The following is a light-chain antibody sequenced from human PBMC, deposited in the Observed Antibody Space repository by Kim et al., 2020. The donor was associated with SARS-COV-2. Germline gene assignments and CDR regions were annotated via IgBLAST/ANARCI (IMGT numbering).Light chain of an antibody. J-gene: IGKJ4*01. V-gene: IGKV3-15*01. CDR3: QQYNDWPLLT. CDR1: QSVKNN. CDR2: GAS. Sequence: EIVMTQSPATLSVSPGERVTLSCRASQSVKNNLAWYQQRPGQAPRLLIYGASTRATDISARFSGSGSGTEFTLTIRSLQSEDLAVYYCQQYNDWPLLTFGGGTKVEIK.